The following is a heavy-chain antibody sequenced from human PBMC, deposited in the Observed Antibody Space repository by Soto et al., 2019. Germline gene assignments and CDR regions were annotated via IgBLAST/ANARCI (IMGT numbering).Heavy chain of an antibody. Sequence: QVHLQESAPVLVKPSETLSLTCNVSGVSVSSGSYYWSWIRQPPGMGLEWIGYFHYSGSTNYNPSLKSRVTLSVDTSKNQFSLTLSSVTATDSAVYYCAGDPGTGGEDRLDIWGQGTMVTVSS. J-gene: IGHJ3*02. CDR3: AGDPGTGGEDRLDI. CDR2: FHYSGST. CDR1: GVSVSSGSYY. D-gene: IGHD3-16*01. V-gene: IGHV4-61*01.